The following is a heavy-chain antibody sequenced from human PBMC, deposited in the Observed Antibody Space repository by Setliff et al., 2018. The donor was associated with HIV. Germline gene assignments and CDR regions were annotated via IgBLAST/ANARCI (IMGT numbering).Heavy chain of an antibody. V-gene: IGHV4-61*09. D-gene: IGHD5-18*01. CDR1: GGSISSGSYY. Sequence: SETLSLTCTVSGGSISSGSYYWSWIRQPAGKGLEWIGHIYTSGNTNHNPSLKSRVTISVDTSENQFSLKLSSVTAADTAVYYCARRGYSYVERVYYYYMDVWGKGTTVTVSS. J-gene: IGHJ6*03. CDR2: IYTSGNT. CDR3: ARRGYSYVERVYYYYMDV.